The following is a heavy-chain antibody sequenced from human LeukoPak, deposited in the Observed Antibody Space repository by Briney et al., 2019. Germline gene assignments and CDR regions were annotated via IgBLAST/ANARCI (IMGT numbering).Heavy chain of an antibody. Sequence: ASVKVSCKASGYTFTKYFMHWVRQAPGQGLEWMGGIIPIFGTANYAQKFQGRVTITTDESTSTAYMELSSLRSEDTAVYYCARGSSRTYYDFWSPEIIEDGYYYYYMDVWGKGTTVTVSS. D-gene: IGHD3-3*01. CDR3: ARGSSRTYYDFWSPEIIEDGYYYYYMDV. CDR2: IIPIFGTA. CDR1: GYTFTKYF. V-gene: IGHV1-69*05. J-gene: IGHJ6*03.